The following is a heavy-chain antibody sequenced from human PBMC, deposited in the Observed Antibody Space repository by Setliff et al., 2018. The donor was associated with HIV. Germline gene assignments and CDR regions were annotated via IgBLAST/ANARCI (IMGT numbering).Heavy chain of an antibody. Sequence: SETLSLTCNVSGDFISNHYWNWIRQPPGKGLEWIATIYNSGNSVSNPSLKSRVTISVDTSKNQFSLTLNSVTAADTAVYYCARVEAKVRGATYGMDVWGQGTTVTVSS. J-gene: IGHJ6*02. D-gene: IGHD3-10*01. CDR2: IYNSGNS. CDR3: ARVEAKVRGATYGMDV. CDR1: GDFISNHY. V-gene: IGHV4-59*11.